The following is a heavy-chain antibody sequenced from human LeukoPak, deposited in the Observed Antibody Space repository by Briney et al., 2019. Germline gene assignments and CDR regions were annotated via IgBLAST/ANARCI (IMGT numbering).Heavy chain of an antibody. CDR3: ARDHYYGSGSYSQPDY. V-gene: IGHV1-2*02. Sequence: GASVKVPCKASGYTFTGYYMHWVRQAPGQGLEWMGWINLNSGGTNYAQKFQGRVTMTRHTSISTAYMELSRLRSDDTAVYYCARDHYYGSGSYSQPDYWGQGTLVTVSS. CDR2: INLNSGGT. J-gene: IGHJ4*02. CDR1: GYTFTGYY. D-gene: IGHD3-10*01.